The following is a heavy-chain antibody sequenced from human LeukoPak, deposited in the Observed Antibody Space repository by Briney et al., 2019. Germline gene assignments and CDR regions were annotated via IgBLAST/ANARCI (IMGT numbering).Heavy chain of an antibody. Sequence: GGSLRLSCAASGFAFSSYVMRCVRQAPGKGLEWVSDISDSGASTYYADSVKGRFTVSRDNSKNTLYLQMNSLRAEDTATYYGAKLRYSGYGPGDYWGQGTLVTVSS. J-gene: IGHJ4*02. CDR1: GFAFSSYV. V-gene: IGHV3-23*01. CDR2: ISDSGAST. D-gene: IGHD5-12*01. CDR3: AKLRYSGYGPGDY.